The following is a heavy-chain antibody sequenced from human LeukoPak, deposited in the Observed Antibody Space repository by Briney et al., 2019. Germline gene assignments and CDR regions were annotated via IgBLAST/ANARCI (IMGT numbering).Heavy chain of an antibody. V-gene: IGHV3-23*01. J-gene: IGHJ5*02. Sequence: RAGGSLRLSCAASGFTFSNYWMHWVRQAPGKGLEWVSAISGSGGSTYYADSVKGRFTISRDNSKNTLYLQMNSLRAEDTAVYYCAKSYLVRGAHNWFDPWGQGTLVTVSS. D-gene: IGHD3-10*01. CDR1: GFTFSNYW. CDR3: AKSYLVRGAHNWFDP. CDR2: ISGSGGST.